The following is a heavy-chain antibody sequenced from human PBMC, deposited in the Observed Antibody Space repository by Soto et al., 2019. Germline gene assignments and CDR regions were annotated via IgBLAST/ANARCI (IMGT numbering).Heavy chain of an antibody. V-gene: IGHV3-30*14. CDR3: ARDSQYTSDWREYFPH. CDR1: GFAFSTYP. CDR2: ISYDENNK. J-gene: IGHJ1*01. D-gene: IGHD6-19*01. Sequence: QVQLVESGGGVVQPGRSLRLSCETSGFAFSTYPMHWVRQAPGRGLEWVALISYDENNKYYADSVKGRFTLSRDNSKNTLYLQMNSLRPEDTAVYYCARDSQYTSDWREYFPHWGQGTLVTVSS.